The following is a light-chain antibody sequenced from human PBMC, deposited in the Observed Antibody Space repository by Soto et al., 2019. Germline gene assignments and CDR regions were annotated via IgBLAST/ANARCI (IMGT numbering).Light chain of an antibody. CDR2: WAS. CDR3: QQYYTTPPT. Sequence: DIVMTQSPDSLAVSLGERATINCKSSQSVLYSSNNKNYLAWYQQKPGQPPKLLIYWASTRESVVPDRFSGSGSGTDFTLTISSLQAEDVAVYYCQQYYTTPPTVGPGTKVDFK. CDR1: QSVLYSSNNKNY. J-gene: IGKJ3*01. V-gene: IGKV4-1*01.